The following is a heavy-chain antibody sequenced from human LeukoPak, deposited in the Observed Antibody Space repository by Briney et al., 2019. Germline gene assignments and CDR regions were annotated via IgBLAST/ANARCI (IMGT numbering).Heavy chain of an antibody. J-gene: IGHJ6*03. CDR3: ARDKSVRGSTYTYSGSYRYYYYYYMDV. CDR1: GFTFSSYS. V-gene: IGHV3-48*01. Sequence: PGGSLRLSCAASGFTFSSYSMNWVRQAPGKGLEWVSYISSSSSTIYYADSVKGRFTISRDNAKNSLYLQMNSLRAEDTAVYYCARDKSVRGSTYTYSGSYRYYYYYYMDVWGKGTTVTVSS. D-gene: IGHD1-26*01. CDR2: ISSSSSTI.